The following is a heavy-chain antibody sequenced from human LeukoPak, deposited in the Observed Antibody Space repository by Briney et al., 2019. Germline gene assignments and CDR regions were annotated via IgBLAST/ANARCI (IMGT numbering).Heavy chain of an antibody. J-gene: IGHJ6*02. D-gene: IGHD5-18*01. CDR1: GFTFSSYA. V-gene: IGHV3-30-3*01. CDR3: ARDEEYSYGPQTPYYYYGMDV. CDR2: ISYDGSNK. Sequence: GGSLRLSCAASGFTFSSYAMHWVRQAPGKGLEWVAVISYDGSNKYYADSVKGRFTISGDNSKNTLYLQMNSRRAEDTAVYYCARDEEYSYGPQTPYYYYGMDVWGQGTTVTVSS.